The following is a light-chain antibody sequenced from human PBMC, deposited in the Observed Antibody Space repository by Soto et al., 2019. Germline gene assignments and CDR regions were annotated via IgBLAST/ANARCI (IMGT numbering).Light chain of an antibody. V-gene: IGLV2-14*01. CDR1: TSDVGGYNY. CDR2: DVS. J-gene: IGLJ2*01. Sequence: QSALTQPASVSGSPGQSITISCTGTTSDVGGYNYVSWYQQHPGKAPKLMIYDVSNRPSGVCNRFSGCKSGNTASLTISGLQAEDEADYYCSSYTSSSNVVFGGGTKVTVL. CDR3: SSYTSSSNVV.